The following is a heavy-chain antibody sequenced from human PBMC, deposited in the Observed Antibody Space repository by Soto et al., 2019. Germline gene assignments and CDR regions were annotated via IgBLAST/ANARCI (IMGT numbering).Heavy chain of an antibody. Sequence: QVQLLQSGAEVKKTGSSVRVSCKASTGAFVNNAITWVRHAPGQGLELVGNIVPLFGTTHYAQKFHGSVTFPSDESTLTAFMELRGLRFDDTAVYYCVRVSLAGDLLGGVDSWGQGTL. CDR3: VRVSLAGDLLGGVDS. CDR2: IVPLFGTT. CDR1: TGAFVNNA. J-gene: IGHJ4*02. D-gene: IGHD6-19*01. V-gene: IGHV1-69*18.